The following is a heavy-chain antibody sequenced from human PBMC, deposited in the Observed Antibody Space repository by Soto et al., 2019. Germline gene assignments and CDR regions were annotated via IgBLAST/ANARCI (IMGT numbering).Heavy chain of an antibody. J-gene: IGHJ5*02. Sequence: SETLSLTCTVSGGSISSYYWSWIRQPPGKGLEWIGYIYYSGSTNYNPSLKSRVTISVDTSKNQFSLKLSSVTAADTAVYYCASVSPDLSGDCSSTSCYVLDPWGEGTLVTVSS. CDR1: GGSISSYY. CDR2: IYYSGST. V-gene: IGHV4-59*01. D-gene: IGHD2-2*01. CDR3: ASVSPDLSGDCSSTSCYVLDP.